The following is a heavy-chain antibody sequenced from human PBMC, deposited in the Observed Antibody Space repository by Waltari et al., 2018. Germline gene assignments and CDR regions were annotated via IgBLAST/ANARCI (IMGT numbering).Heavy chain of an antibody. CDR3: AREPRVVVAATYYYYGMDV. V-gene: IGHV1-69*13. D-gene: IGHD2-15*01. CDR1: GDTFSNYA. J-gene: IGHJ6*02. Sequence: QVQLVQSGAEVKKPGSSVKVSCKASGDTFSNYAISWVRQAPGQGLEWMGGIIPIFGTANYGRTFQGRVTITADESTSTIYMEMSSLRSEDTAVYYCAREPRVVVAATYYYYGMDVWGQGTTVTVSS. CDR2: IIPIFGTA.